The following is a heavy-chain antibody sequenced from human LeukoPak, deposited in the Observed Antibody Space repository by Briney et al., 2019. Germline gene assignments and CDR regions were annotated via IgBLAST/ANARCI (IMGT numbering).Heavy chain of an antibody. CDR1: GFTFSSYA. CDR2: ISGSGGST. Sequence: GGSLRLSCAASGFTFSSYAMSWVRQAPGKGLEWVSAISGSGGSTYYADSVTGRFTISRDNSKNTLYLQMKSLRAEDTAVYYCAKDQAVTTSGAFDIWGQGTMVTVSS. J-gene: IGHJ3*02. V-gene: IGHV3-23*01. D-gene: IGHD4-17*01. CDR3: AKDQAVTTSGAFDI.